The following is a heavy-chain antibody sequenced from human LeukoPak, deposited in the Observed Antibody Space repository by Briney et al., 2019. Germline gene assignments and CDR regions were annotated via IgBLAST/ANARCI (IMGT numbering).Heavy chain of an antibody. D-gene: IGHD5-24*01. V-gene: IGHV3-11*01. CDR2: IGSTA. CDR1: GFTFSDYY. Sequence: GGSLRLSCVASGFTFSDYYMSWIRQAPGKGLEWVSHIGSTANYADSVKGRLTISRDNAKNSLYLQMNSLRAEDTAVYYCAKGKMATIINYFDYWGQGTLVTVSS. J-gene: IGHJ4*02. CDR3: AKGKMATIINYFDY.